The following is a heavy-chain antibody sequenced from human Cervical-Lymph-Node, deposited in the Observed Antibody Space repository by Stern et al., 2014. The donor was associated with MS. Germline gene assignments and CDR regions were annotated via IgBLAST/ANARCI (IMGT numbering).Heavy chain of an antibody. D-gene: IGHD3-3*01. CDR3: ARRGVTTRFDY. V-gene: IGHV5-51*01. Sequence: GWVTISADKSINTAYLQWSSLKASDTAMYYCARRGVTTRFDYWGQGTLVTVSS. J-gene: IGHJ4*02.